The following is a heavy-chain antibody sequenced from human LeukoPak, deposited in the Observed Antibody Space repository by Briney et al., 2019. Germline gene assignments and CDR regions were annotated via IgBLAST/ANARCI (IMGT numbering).Heavy chain of an antibody. CDR3: ARAGRYFDWLLYYFDY. D-gene: IGHD3-9*01. V-gene: IGHV1-2*02. Sequence: ASVKVSCKASGYTFTGYYMHWVRQAPGQGLEWMGWINPNSGGTNYAQKFQGRVTMTGDTSISTAYMELSRLRSDDTAVYYCARAGRYFDWLLYYFDYWGQGTLVTVSS. CDR2: INPNSGGT. CDR1: GYTFTGYY. J-gene: IGHJ4*02.